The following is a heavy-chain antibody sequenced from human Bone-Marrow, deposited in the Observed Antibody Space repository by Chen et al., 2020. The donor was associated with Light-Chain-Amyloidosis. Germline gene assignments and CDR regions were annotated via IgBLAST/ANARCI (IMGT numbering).Heavy chain of an antibody. D-gene: IGHD3-9*01. Sequence: EVLLVESGGEVVQPGGSLRLSCTASGFSFSTYWMHWVRQSPGKGLVSVSRTNSAGTSTTYADSVKGRFTDSRDNTKNTMYLEMNSLRVEDTAVYYCARTTLRYLDYWGQGTLVTVSS. CDR2: TNSAGTST. V-gene: IGHV3-74*01. CDR1: GFSFSTYW. J-gene: IGHJ4*02. CDR3: ARTTLRYLDY.